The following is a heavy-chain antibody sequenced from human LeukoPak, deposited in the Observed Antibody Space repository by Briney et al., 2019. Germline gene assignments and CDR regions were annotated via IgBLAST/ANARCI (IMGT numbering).Heavy chain of an antibody. J-gene: IGHJ3*01. D-gene: IGHD3/OR15-3a*01. CDR2: MNIAGSTK. CDR3: ARVSPYGFNALDV. CDR1: DFAFSNYE. V-gene: IGHV3-48*03. Sequence: GGSLRLSCVASDFAFSNYEMNWVRQAPRKGLEWISYMNIAGSTKYYADSVKGRFTVSRDNAKNSLYLHIDSLRVEDTAVYYCARVSPYGFNALDVWGQGTLVSVSS.